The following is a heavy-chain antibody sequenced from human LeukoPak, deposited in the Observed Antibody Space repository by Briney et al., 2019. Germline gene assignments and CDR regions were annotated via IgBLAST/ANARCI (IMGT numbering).Heavy chain of an antibody. CDR3: ARDRRRYYDSSGYYDAFDI. Sequence: SVKVSCKASGYTFTSYAISWVRQAPGQGLEWMGGIIPIFGTANYAQKLQGRVTITADESTSTAYMELSSLRSEDTAVYYCARDRRRYYDSSGYYDAFDIWGQGTMVTVSS. CDR1: GYTFTSYA. D-gene: IGHD3-22*01. J-gene: IGHJ3*02. CDR2: IIPIFGTA. V-gene: IGHV1-69*13.